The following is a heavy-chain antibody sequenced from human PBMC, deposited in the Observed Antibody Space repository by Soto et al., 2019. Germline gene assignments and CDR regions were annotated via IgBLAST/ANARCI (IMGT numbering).Heavy chain of an antibody. CDR1: GYSFSNNW. CDR2: IYPDDSET. Sequence: LGESLKISCKGSGYSFSNNWIGWVRQMPGKGLEWVGIIYPDDSETRYSPSFQGQVTISADKSNNTAYLQWGSLKASDTAMYYCARHKGDYGMDVWGQGTTVTVSS. V-gene: IGHV5-51*01. D-gene: IGHD3-10*01. CDR3: ARHKGDYGMDV. J-gene: IGHJ6*02.